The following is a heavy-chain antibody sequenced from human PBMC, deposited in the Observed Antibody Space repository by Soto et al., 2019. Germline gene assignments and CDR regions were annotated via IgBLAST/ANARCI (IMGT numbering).Heavy chain of an antibody. V-gene: IGHV4-59*01. J-gene: IGHJ4*02. Sequence: SETLSLTCTVSGGSIGPYYWNWIRQPPGKGLEWIGYIYYTGATNYNPSLKSRLTISLDTSENQFSLRLFSVTAADTAVYFCARGLSYFDYWGQGTPVTVSS. CDR1: GGSIGPYY. CDR2: IYYTGAT. CDR3: ARGLSYFDY.